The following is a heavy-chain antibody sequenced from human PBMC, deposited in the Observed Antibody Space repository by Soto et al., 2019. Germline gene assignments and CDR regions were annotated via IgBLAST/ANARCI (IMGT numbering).Heavy chain of an antibody. J-gene: IGHJ4*02. Sequence: QVQLVQSGAEVKKPGASVKVSCKASGYTFTSYAMHWVRQAPGQRLEWMGWINAGNGNTKYSQKFQGRVNITRDTSASTAYMELSRLRSEDTAVYYCARDDCSSTSCYAHFDYWGQGTLVTVSS. CDR2: INAGNGNT. CDR1: GYTFTSYA. D-gene: IGHD2-2*01. V-gene: IGHV1-3*01. CDR3: ARDDCSSTSCYAHFDY.